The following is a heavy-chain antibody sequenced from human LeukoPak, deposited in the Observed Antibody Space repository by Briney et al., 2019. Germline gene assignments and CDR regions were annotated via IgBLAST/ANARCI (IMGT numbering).Heavy chain of an antibody. V-gene: IGHV1-46*01. J-gene: IGHJ3*02. D-gene: IGHD3-10*01. CDR2: IGGST. Sequence: ASVKVSCKASGYTFSNYYIHWVRQAPGQGLEWMGIIGGSTNYAQKFQGRVTMTRDTSTSTVYMELSSLRPEDTALYYCAKGVRITMIRGAFDIWGQGTMVTVSS. CDR1: GYTFSNYY. CDR3: AKGVRITMIRGAFDI.